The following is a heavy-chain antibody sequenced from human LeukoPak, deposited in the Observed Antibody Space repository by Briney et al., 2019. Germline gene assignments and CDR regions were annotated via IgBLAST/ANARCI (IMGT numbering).Heavy chain of an antibody. V-gene: IGHV4-4*07. CDR2: IYTSGST. J-gene: IGHJ3*02. CDR3: ASSPEAYCSGGSCYSGGSAAFDI. Sequence: SETLSLTCTVSGGSISSYYWSWIRQPAGKGLEWIGRIYTSGSTNYNPSLKSRVTISVDTSKNQFSLKLSSVTAADTAVYYCASSPEAYCSGGSCYSGGSAAFDIWGQGTMVTVSS. CDR1: GGSISSYY. D-gene: IGHD2-15*01.